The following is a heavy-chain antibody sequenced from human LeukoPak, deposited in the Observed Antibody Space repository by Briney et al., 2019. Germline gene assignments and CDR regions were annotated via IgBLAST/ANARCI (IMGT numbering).Heavy chain of an antibody. D-gene: IGHD2-15*01. Sequence: GGSLRLSCAASGFTFSNAWMSWVRQAPGKGLEWVSAISGSGGSTYYADSVKGRFTISRDNSKNTLYLQMNSLRAEDTAVYYCAKDLSDAEGFDYWGQGTLVTVSS. CDR2: ISGSGGST. V-gene: IGHV3-23*01. J-gene: IGHJ4*02. CDR3: AKDLSDAEGFDY. CDR1: GFTFSNAW.